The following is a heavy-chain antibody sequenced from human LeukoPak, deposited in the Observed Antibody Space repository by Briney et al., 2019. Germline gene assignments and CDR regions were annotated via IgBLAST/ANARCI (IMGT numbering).Heavy chain of an antibody. CDR1: GFPFSSYG. Sequence: PGRSLRLSCAASGFPFSSYGMHWVRQAPGKGLEWVAVTSSDGSRNHYADSVKGRFTISRDNAKNSLYLQMNSLRDEDTAVYYCARDGMVRGVIIWDAFDIWGQGTMVTVSS. CDR2: TSSDGSRN. J-gene: IGHJ3*02. CDR3: ARDGMVRGVIIWDAFDI. V-gene: IGHV3-30*03. D-gene: IGHD3-10*01.